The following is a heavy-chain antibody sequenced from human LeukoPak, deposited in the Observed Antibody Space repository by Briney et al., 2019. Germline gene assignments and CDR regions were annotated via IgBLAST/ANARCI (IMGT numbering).Heavy chain of an antibody. D-gene: IGHD1-26*01. V-gene: IGHV4-59*08. CDR3: ARHGGGGESYPRVFDY. CDR1: GGSISPYY. CDR2: IYYSGST. J-gene: IGHJ4*02. Sequence: SETLALTCTASGGSISPYYWSWIRQPPGKGLEWIGYIYYSGSTNYNPSLKSRVIISVDTSKNQFSLKLNSVTAADTAMYYCARHGGGGESYPRVFDYWGRGNLVTVSS.